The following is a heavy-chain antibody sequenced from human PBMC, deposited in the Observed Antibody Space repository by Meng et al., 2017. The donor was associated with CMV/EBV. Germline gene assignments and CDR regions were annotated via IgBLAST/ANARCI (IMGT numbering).Heavy chain of an antibody. V-gene: IGHV6-1*01. J-gene: IGHJ3*02. CDR2: TYYRSKWYN. D-gene: IGHD3-22*01. CDR3: ARDSPHLYYYDSSGYENDAFDI. Sequence: SQTLSLTCAISGDSVSSHSAAWNWIRQSPSRGLEWLGRTYYRSKWYNDYAVSVTSRITINPDTSKNQFSLQLNSVTPEDTAVYYCARDSPHLYYYDSSGYENDAFDIWGQGTMVTVSS. CDR1: GDSVSSHSAA.